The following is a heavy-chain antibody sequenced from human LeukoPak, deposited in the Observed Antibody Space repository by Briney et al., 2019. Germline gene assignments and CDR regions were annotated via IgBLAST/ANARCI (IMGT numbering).Heavy chain of an antibody. CDR3: ARENPGWTYYYGSGPFDY. CDR1: GYTFTSYG. Sequence: ASVKVSCKASGYTFTSYGISWVRQAPGQGLEWMGWISAYNGNTNYAQKLQGRVTMTTDTSTSTAYMGLRSLRSDDTAVYYCARENPGWTYYYGSGPFDYWGQGTLVTVSS. D-gene: IGHD3-10*01. J-gene: IGHJ4*02. V-gene: IGHV1-18*01. CDR2: ISAYNGNT.